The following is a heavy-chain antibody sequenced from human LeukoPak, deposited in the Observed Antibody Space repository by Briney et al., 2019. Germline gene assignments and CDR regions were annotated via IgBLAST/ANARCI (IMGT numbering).Heavy chain of an antibody. D-gene: IGHD3-22*01. CDR2: ISSSGSTI. J-gene: IGHJ4*02. CDR1: GFTFSDYY. CDR3: ARDYRDYDSSGYYFY. V-gene: IGHV3-11*04. Sequence: GGSLRLSXAASGFTFSDYYMSWIRQAPGKGLEWVSYISSSGSTIYYADSVKGRFTISRDNAKNSLYLQMNSLRAEDTAVYYCARDYRDYDSSGYYFYWGQGTLVTVSS.